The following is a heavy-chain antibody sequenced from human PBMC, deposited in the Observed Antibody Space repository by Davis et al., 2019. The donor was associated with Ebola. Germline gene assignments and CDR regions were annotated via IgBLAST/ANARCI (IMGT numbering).Heavy chain of an antibody. D-gene: IGHD6-19*01. CDR3: VGSGWYDLAGY. CDR2: IYHTGAT. Sequence: SETLSLTCTVSGGSISSSSYYWGWIRQPPGKGLEWLGYIYHTGATYYNPSVMSRLTISLDTSKNQFSLKLTSVTAADTAVYYCVGSGWYDLAGYWGQGTLVTVSS. V-gene: IGHV4-39*07. J-gene: IGHJ4*02. CDR1: GGSISSSSYY.